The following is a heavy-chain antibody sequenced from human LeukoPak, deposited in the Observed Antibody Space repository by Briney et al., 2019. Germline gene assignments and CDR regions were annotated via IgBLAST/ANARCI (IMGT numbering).Heavy chain of an antibody. CDR2: ISWSSGSI. Sequence: GRSLRLSCAASGFTFDDYAMHWVRQAPGKGLEWVSGISWSSGSIGYADSVKGRFTISRDNAKNSLYLQMNSLRAEDTALYYCAKGGYSGSYYREKNFDYWGQGTLVTVSS. CDR1: GFTFDDYA. CDR3: AKGGYSGSYYREKNFDY. V-gene: IGHV3-9*01. J-gene: IGHJ4*02. D-gene: IGHD1-26*01.